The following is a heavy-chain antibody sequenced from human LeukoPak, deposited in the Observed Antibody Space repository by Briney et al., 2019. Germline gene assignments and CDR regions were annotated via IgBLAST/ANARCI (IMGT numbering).Heavy chain of an antibody. V-gene: IGHV1-2*02. Sequence: ASVKVSCKASGYTFIDYYLQWVRQAPGQGLEWVGWINPNSGVTNYAQKFQGRVSMASDTSISTVYMELSRLRSDDTAVYYCSREDYWGQGTLVTVSS. CDR3: SREDY. CDR1: GYTFIDYY. J-gene: IGHJ4*02. CDR2: INPNSGVT.